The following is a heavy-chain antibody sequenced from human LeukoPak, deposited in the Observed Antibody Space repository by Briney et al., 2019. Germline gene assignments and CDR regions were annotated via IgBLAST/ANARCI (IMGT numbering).Heavy chain of an antibody. Sequence: ASVKVSCKASGYTFTGYYMHWVRQAPGQRLEWMGWINPNSGGTNYAQKFQGRVTMTEDTSTDTAYMELSSLRSEDTAVYYCATRTGGDGTMDYYYYMDVWGKGTTVTVSS. V-gene: IGHV1-2*02. J-gene: IGHJ6*03. D-gene: IGHD1/OR15-1a*01. CDR2: INPNSGGT. CDR3: ATRTGGDGTMDYYYYMDV. CDR1: GYTFTGYY.